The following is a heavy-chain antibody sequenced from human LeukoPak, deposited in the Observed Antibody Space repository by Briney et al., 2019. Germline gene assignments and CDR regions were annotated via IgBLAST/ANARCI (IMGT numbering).Heavy chain of an antibody. D-gene: IGHD6-19*01. CDR3: ASLSGRKNDY. CDR2: IYYSGST. V-gene: IGHV4-39*01. J-gene: IGHJ4*02. Sequence: PSETLSLTCTVSGGSISSSSYYWGWIRQPPGKGLEWIGSIYYSGSTYYNPSLKSRVTISVDTSKNQFSLKLSSVTAADTAVYYCASLSGRKNDYWGQGTLVTVSS. CDR1: GGSISSSSYY.